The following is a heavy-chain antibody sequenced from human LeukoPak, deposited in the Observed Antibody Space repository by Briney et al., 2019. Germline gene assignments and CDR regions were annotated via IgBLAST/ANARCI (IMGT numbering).Heavy chain of an antibody. V-gene: IGHV7-4-1*02. CDR1: GYTFTSYA. D-gene: IGHD4-17*01. Sequence: ASVKVSCKASGYTFTSYAMNWVRQAPGQGLEWMGWINTNTGNPTYAQGFTGRFVFSLDTSVSTAYLQISSLKAEDTAVYYCALHFYGDYSWYLDYWGQGTLVTVSS. J-gene: IGHJ4*02. CDR3: ALHFYGDYSWYLDY. CDR2: INTNTGNP.